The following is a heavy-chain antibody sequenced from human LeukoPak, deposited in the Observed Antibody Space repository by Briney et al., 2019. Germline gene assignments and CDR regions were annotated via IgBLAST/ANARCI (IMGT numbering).Heavy chain of an antibody. CDR2: INPSGGST. V-gene: IGHV1-46*01. Sequence: ASVKVSCKASGYTFTSYYMHWVRQAPGQGLEWMGIINPSGGSTSYAQKFQGRVTMTRDTSTSTVYMELSSLRSEDTAVYYCAKDNTYYQGYSGYDPYFDYWGQGTLVTVSS. J-gene: IGHJ4*02. D-gene: IGHD5-12*01. CDR3: AKDNTYYQGYSGYDPYFDY. CDR1: GYTFTSYY.